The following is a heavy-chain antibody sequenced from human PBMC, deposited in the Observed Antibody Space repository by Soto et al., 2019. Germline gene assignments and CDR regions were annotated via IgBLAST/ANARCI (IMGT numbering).Heavy chain of an antibody. CDR3: AKADYYGSGSYSPDDAFDI. V-gene: IGHV3-23*01. CDR1: GFTFSSYA. CDR2: ISGSGGST. D-gene: IGHD3-10*01. Sequence: PGGSLRLSCAASGFTFSSYAMSWVRQAPGKGLEWVSAISGSGGSTYYADSVKGRFTISRDNSKNTLYLQMNSLRAEDTAVYYCAKADYYGSGSYSPDDAFDIWGQGTMVTVSS. J-gene: IGHJ3*02.